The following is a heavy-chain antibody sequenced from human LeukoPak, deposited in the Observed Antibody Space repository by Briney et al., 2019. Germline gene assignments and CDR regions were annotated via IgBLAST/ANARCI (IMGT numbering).Heavy chain of an antibody. CDR2: ISGSGGST. CDR3: AKEVSGYSSSWYTADAMDV. J-gene: IGHJ6*03. CDR1: GFTFSSYA. Sequence: PGGSLRLSCAASGFTFSSYAMSWVRQAPGKGLEWVSAISGSGGSTYYADSVKGRFTISRDNSKNTLYLQMNSLRAEDTAVYYCAKEVSGYSSSWYTADAMDVWGKGTTVTISS. V-gene: IGHV3-23*01. D-gene: IGHD6-13*01.